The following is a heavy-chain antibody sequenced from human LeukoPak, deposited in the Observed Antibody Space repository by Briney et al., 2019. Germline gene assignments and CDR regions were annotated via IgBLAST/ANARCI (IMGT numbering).Heavy chain of an antibody. CDR1: GGSISAYS. Sequence: ASETLSLTCTVAGGSISAYSWTWIRQPPGKGLEWIGYIHNRGNTNYNPSLKSRVTISADTSRSQFSLKLGSVTAADTAVYYCARTAALRLQWYFDLWGRGTLVSVSS. CDR2: IHNRGNT. D-gene: IGHD2-15*01. CDR3: ARTAALRLQWYFDL. V-gene: IGHV4-59*01. J-gene: IGHJ2*01.